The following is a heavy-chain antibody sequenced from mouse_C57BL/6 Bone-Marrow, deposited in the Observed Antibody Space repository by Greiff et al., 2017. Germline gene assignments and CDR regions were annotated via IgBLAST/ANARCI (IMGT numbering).Heavy chain of an antibody. Sequence: VQLQQSGAELVKPGASVKMSCKASGYTFTSYWLTWVKQRPGQGLEWIGDIYPGSGSTNYNEKFKSKATLTVDTSSSTAYMQLSSLTSEDSAVYYCARGGYGSLYYDAMDYWGQGTSVTVSS. D-gene: IGHD1-1*01. CDR3: ARGGYGSLYYDAMDY. CDR1: GYTFTSYW. CDR2: IYPGSGST. J-gene: IGHJ4*01. V-gene: IGHV1-55*01.